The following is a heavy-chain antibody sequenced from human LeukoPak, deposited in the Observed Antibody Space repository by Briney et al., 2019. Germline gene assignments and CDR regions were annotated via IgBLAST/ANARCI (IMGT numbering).Heavy chain of an antibody. D-gene: IGHD5-24*01. J-gene: IGHJ4*02. Sequence: PGGSLRLSRAASGSTFSTHWMYWVRQAPGKGLVWVSHIDTDGSNTGYADSVKGRFSISRDNAKNTLYLQMNSLRAEDTAVYYCARDRGDAYNWHFDNWGQGTVVTVSS. CDR1: GSTFSTHW. CDR2: IDTDGSNT. V-gene: IGHV3-74*01. CDR3: ARDRGDAYNWHFDN.